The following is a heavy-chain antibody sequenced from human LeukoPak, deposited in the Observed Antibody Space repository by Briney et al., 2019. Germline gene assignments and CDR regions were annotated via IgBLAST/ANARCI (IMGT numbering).Heavy chain of an antibody. CDR2: IYTSETT. V-gene: IGHV4-61*02. CDR3: ARISSSNWYNERGAFDV. CDR1: GGSISSGTYC. J-gene: IGHJ3*01. Sequence: SQTLSLTCTVSGGSISSGTYCWSWIRQPAGKGLEWIGRIYTSETTNYSPSLKSRVTISVDTSKNQFSLKLRSVTAADTAVYYCARISSSNWYNERGAFDVWGQGTMVTVSS. D-gene: IGHD6-13*01.